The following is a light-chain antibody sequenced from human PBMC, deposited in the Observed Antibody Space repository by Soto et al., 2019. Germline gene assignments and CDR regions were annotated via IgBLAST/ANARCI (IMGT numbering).Light chain of an antibody. CDR1: SGDIGRYKY. CDR3: SSFASGDTLYV. V-gene: IGLV2-14*01. J-gene: IGLJ1*01. Sequence: QSALTQPASVSGSPGQSITISCTGSSGDIGRYKYVSWYQHHPGKAPKLIIFEVSSRPSGVSNRFSGSKSGNTASLTISGLQPEDEADYHCSSFASGDTLYVFGTGTKVTVL. CDR2: EVS.